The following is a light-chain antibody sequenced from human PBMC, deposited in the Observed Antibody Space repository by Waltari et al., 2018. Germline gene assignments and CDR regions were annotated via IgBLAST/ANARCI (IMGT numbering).Light chain of an antibody. CDR1: SSDVGGYNY. V-gene: IGLV2-11*01. Sequence: QSALTQPRPVSGSPGQSVTISCTGTSSDVGGYNYVSWFQQHPGKAPKLMIHDVSKRPSGVPDRFSGSKSGNTASLTISGLQADDETDYYCCSYAGRYTWVFGGGTKLTVL. CDR2: DVS. CDR3: CSYAGRYTWV. J-gene: IGLJ3*02.